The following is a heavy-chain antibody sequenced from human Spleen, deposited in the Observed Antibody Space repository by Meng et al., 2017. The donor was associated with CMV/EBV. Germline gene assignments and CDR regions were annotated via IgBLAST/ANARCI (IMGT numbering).Heavy chain of an antibody. J-gene: IGHJ4*02. CDR3: ATAYQQLGY. V-gene: IGHV1-69-2*01. Sequence: KSSCRVSGYTFSDYKIHWVQQAPGKGLEWMGLGDPEDGETTYAEKFLGRITITADTSTDTAYLELTYLRSEDTAVYFCATAYQQLGYWGQGTLVTVSS. CDR1: GYTFSDYK. D-gene: IGHD6-13*01. CDR2: GDPEDGET.